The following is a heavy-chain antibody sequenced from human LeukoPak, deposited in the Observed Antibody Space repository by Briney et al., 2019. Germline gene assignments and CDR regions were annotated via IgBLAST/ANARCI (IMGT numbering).Heavy chain of an antibody. CDR2: IYTSGST. CDR3: ASLRDVIAARRGAYYFDY. CDR1: GGSISSGSYY. V-gene: IGHV4-61*02. D-gene: IGHD6-6*01. J-gene: IGHJ4*02. Sequence: SQTLSLTCTVSGGSISSGSYYWSWIRQPAGKGLEWIGRIYTSGSTNYNPSLKSRVTISVDTSKNQFSLKLSSVPAADTAVYYCASLRDVIAARRGAYYFDYWGQGTLVTVSS.